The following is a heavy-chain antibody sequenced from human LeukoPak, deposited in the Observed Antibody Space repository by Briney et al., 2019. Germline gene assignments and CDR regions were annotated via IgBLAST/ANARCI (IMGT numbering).Heavy chain of an antibody. D-gene: IGHD6-19*01. Sequence: PSETLSLTCTVSGGSISIYYWSWIRQPAGKGLEWIGRIHTSGSTNFNPSLQSRVTISVDKSKNQFSLKLNSVTAADTAVYYCARGPYSSDWYGFDYWGQGTLVTVSS. J-gene: IGHJ4*02. CDR2: IHTSGST. CDR3: ARGPYSSDWYGFDY. CDR1: GGSISIYY. V-gene: IGHV4-4*07.